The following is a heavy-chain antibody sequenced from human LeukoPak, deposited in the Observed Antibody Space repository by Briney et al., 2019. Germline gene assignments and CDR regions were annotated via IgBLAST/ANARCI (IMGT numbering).Heavy chain of an antibody. V-gene: IGHV3-23*01. Sequence: GGSLRLSCAASGFTFSSYAMSWVRQAPGKGLEWVSTISKGGGSTYYADSVKGRFTISRDNSKNTLYLQMNSLRAEDTAVYYCARAGTTRSFGYWGQGTLVTVSS. CDR2: ISKGGGST. CDR1: GFTFSSYA. D-gene: IGHD1-7*01. CDR3: ARAGTTRSFGY. J-gene: IGHJ4*02.